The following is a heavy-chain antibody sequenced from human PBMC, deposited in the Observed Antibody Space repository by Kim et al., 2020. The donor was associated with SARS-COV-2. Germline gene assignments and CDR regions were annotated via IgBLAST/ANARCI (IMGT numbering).Heavy chain of an antibody. J-gene: IGHJ2*01. V-gene: IGHV3-30*03. Sequence: GGSLRLSCTPSDVIFIKYGVHWVRQAPGKGLEWLSVLSYDGSRYWYGGVADGLFNISGDTENNLLLVMLNRLTAEATADYYSATTYSDTGEYSFDLWCRG. CDR3: ATTYSDTGEYSFDL. CDR1: DVIFIKYG. CDR2: LSYDGSRY. D-gene: IGHD7-27*01.